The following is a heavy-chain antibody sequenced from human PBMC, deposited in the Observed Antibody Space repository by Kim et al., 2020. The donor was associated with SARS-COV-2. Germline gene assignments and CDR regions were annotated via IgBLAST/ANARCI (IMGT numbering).Heavy chain of an antibody. CDR2: IYYSGST. D-gene: IGHD3-10*01. V-gene: IGHV4-59*13. CDR3: AREVDGSGGYYNRRFDS. Sequence: SETLSLTCTVSGGSISSYYWSWIRQPPGKGLEWIGYIYYSGSTNYNPSSKSRGTITVDTTKNQSPLKLRSVTAAEKAAVYYAREVDGSGGYYNRRFDSSG. J-gene: IGHJ5*01. CDR1: GGSISSYY.